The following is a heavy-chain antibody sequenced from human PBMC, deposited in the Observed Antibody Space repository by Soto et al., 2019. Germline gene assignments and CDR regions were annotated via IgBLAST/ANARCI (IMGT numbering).Heavy chain of an antibody. V-gene: IGHV3-23*01. J-gene: IGHJ1*01. CDR1: GFTFSSYA. CDR3: AKDSVALPFQH. D-gene: IGHD2-2*01. CDR2: ISGSGGST. Sequence: GGSLRLSCAASGFTFSSYAMSWVRQAPGKGLEWASAISGSGGSTYYADSVKGRFTISRDNSKNTLYLQMNSLRAEDTAVYYCAKDSVALPFQHWGQGTLVTVSS.